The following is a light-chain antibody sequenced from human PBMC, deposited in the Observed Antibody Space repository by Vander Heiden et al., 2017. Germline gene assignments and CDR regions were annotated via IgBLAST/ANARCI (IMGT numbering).Light chain of an antibody. CDR1: SSNIGAGYD. CDR3: QSYDSSLSGSRV. Sequence: QSVLTQPPSVSGAPGQRVTISCPGSSSNIGAGYDVHWYQQLPVTAPKLLICGNSNRPSGVPDRFSGSKSGTSASLAITGLHAEDEADYYCQSYDSSLSGSRVFGTGTKVTVL. V-gene: IGLV1-40*01. J-gene: IGLJ1*01. CDR2: GNS.